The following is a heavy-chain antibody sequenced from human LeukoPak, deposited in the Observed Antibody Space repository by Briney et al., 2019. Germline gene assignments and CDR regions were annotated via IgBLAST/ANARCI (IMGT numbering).Heavy chain of an antibody. Sequence: GGSLRLSCAASGFTFSSYGMHWVRQAPGKGLEWVAVIWYDGSNKYYADSVKGRFTISRDNSKNTLYLQMNSLRAEDTAVYYCARGPEVPHHFDYWGQGTLVTVSS. CDR2: IWYDGSNK. CDR3: ARGPEVPHHFDY. V-gene: IGHV3-33*01. J-gene: IGHJ4*02. CDR1: GFTFSSYG.